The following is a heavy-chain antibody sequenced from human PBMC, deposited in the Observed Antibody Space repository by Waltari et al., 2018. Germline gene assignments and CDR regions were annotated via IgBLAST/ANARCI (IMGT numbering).Heavy chain of an antibody. CDR3: ATPKGVAVAEYFQH. V-gene: IGHV4-39*01. CDR2: IYYSWGP. Sequence: QLQLQESGPGLVKPSETLSLTCTVSGGSISSSSYYWGWIRQPPGKGLEWIGSIYYSWGPSYNPSRKSRVTISVDTSKNQFSLKLSSVTAADTAVYYCATPKGVAVAEYFQHWGQGTLVTVSS. D-gene: IGHD6-19*01. J-gene: IGHJ1*01. CDR1: GGSISSSSYY.